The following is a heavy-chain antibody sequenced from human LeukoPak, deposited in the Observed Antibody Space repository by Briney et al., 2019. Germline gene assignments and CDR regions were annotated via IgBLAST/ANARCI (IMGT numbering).Heavy chain of an antibody. D-gene: IGHD5-18*01. J-gene: IGHJ4*02. CDR1: GYNFIDYY. CDR3: ARGRYSNAWHGM. CDR2: VNPAGGNT. V-gene: IGHV1-46*01. Sequence: ASVTVSCKTSGYNFIDYYLHWFRQAPGQGFEWMGIVNPAGGNTSYAQKFQGRVIMTRDTSTASVSMELHSLTSDDTAVYYCARGRYSNAWHGMWGQGTQVTVSS.